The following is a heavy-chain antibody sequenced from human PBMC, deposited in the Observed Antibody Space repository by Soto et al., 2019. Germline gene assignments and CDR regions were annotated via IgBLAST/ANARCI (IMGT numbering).Heavy chain of an antibody. CDR3: ARAPTADYYDSSGYYYGSPWFDP. CDR1: GFTFSSYS. Sequence: PGGSLRLSCAASGFTFSSYSMNWVRQAPGKGLEWVSSISSSSSYIYYADSVKGRFTISRDNAKNSLYLQMNSLRAEDTAVYYCARAPTADYYDSSGYYYGSPWFDPWGQGTLVTVSS. D-gene: IGHD3-22*01. CDR2: ISSSSSYI. J-gene: IGHJ5*02. V-gene: IGHV3-21*01.